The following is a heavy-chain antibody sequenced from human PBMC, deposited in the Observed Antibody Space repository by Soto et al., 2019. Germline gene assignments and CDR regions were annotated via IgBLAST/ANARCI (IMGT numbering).Heavy chain of an antibody. Sequence: QVQLVQSGAEVKKPGASVKVSCKASGYTFNSYYIHWVRQAHGQGLEWMGIFNPSGGSTNYPQKLQGRVTLTRDTSTSTVYMELSSLRSEDTAIYYCARGGYDWYFDLWGRGTLVTVSS. V-gene: IGHV1-46*02. CDR3: ARGGYDWYFDL. CDR1: GYTFNSYY. CDR2: FNPSGGST. D-gene: IGHD5-18*01. J-gene: IGHJ2*01.